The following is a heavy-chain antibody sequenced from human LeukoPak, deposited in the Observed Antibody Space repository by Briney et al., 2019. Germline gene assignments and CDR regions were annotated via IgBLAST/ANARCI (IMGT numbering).Heavy chain of an antibody. V-gene: IGHV4-34*01. CDR1: GGSFSGYY. CDR2: INHSGST. Sequence: SETLSLTCAVYGGSFSGYYWSWIRQPPGKGLEWIGEINHSGSTNYNPSLKSRVTISVDTSKNQFSLKLSSVTAADTAVYYCARVDHTNSSSYYYYYYGMDVWGQGTTVTVSS. J-gene: IGHJ6*02. D-gene: IGHD6-6*01. CDR3: ARVDHTNSSSYYYYYYGMDV.